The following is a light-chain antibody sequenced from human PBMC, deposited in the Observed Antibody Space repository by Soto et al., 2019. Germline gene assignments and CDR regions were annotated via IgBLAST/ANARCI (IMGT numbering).Light chain of an antibody. CDR1: QSVDSTF. CDR3: QQYMSSVT. J-gene: IGKJ1*01. Sequence: EIVLTQSPGSLSLSPGERATLSCRASQSVDSTFFAWYQKKPGQAPRLLMYGVSKRATGIPDRFSGSGSGTDFPLTISRLEPEDFAVYYCQQYMSSVTFGQVTRVEIK. V-gene: IGKV3-20*01. CDR2: GVS.